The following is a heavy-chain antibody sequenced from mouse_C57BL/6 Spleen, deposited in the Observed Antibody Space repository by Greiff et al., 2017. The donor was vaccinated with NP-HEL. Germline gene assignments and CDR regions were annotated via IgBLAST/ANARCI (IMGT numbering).Heavy chain of an antibody. CDR3: ARLALLYFDY. D-gene: IGHD1-2*01. J-gene: IGHJ2*01. V-gene: IGHV5-12-1*01. Sequence: FTISRDNAKNTLYLQMSSLKSEDTAMYYCARLALLYFDYWGQGTTLTVSS.